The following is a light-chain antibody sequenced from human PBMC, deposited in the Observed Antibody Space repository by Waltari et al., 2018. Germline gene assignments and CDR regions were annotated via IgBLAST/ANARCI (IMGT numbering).Light chain of an antibody. CDR1: QRINTW. V-gene: IGKV1-5*01. J-gene: IGKJ1*01. CDR2: DVS. Sequence: IQMTQSPSALSASVGDRVTITCRASQRINTWIAWYQQRPGKAPKVLIYDVSTLESGVPSRFSGSGSGTEFTLAINNLQPEDFATYYCQQYYTYSAGVFGQGTTVEV. CDR3: QQYYTYSAGV.